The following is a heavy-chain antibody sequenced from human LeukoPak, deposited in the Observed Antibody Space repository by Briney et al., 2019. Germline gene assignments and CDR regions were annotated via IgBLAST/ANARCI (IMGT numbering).Heavy chain of an antibody. CDR3: ARGIAPYCGGDCYPLRAFDL. CDR1: GGSFRGYF. V-gene: IGHV4-34*01. J-gene: IGHJ3*01. D-gene: IGHD2-21*02. CDR2: IHHSGST. Sequence: SETLSLTCVVYGGSFRGYFWSWIRQPPGKGLEWIGDIHHSGSTNYIPSLKSRVTISVDTSKTQFSLKLSSVTAADTAVYYCARGIAPYCGGDCYPLRAFDLWGQGTMVTVSS.